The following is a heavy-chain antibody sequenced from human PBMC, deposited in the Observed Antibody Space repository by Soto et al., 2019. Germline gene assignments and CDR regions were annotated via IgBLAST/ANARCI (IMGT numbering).Heavy chain of an antibody. Sequence: PWETLSLTCTVSGGSISSYYWSWIRQPPGKGLEWIGYIYYSGSTNYNPSLKSRVTISVDTSKNQFSLKLSSVTAADTAVYYCARRLYYDSSGFEGGGMDVWGQGTTVTVSS. CDR1: GGSISSYY. CDR2: IYYSGST. V-gene: IGHV4-59*01. D-gene: IGHD3-22*01. CDR3: ARRLYYDSSGFEGGGMDV. J-gene: IGHJ6*02.